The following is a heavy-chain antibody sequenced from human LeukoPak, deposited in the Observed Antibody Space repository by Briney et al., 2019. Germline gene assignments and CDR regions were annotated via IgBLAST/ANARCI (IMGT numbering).Heavy chain of an antibody. D-gene: IGHD6-19*01. Sequence: HGASLKISCKGSGYSFTSYWIGWVRQMPGKGLEWMGIIYPGDSDTRYSPSSQGQVTISADKSISTAYLQWSSLKASDTAMYYCARLVADTSVLYYFDYWGQGTLVTVSS. CDR2: IYPGDSDT. CDR3: ARLVADTSVLYYFDY. V-gene: IGHV5-51*01. J-gene: IGHJ4*02. CDR1: GYSFTSYW.